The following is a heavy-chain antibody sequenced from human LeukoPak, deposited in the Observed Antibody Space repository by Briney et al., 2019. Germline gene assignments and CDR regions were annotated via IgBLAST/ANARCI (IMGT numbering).Heavy chain of an antibody. Sequence: PSETLSLTCAVYGGSFSGYYWSWIRQPPGKGLEWIGEINHSGSTNYNPSLKSRVTISVDTSKNQFSLKLSSVTAADTAVYYCARGKQKIVVAGKVCWFDPWGQGTLVTVSS. CDR1: GGSFSGYY. CDR3: ARGKQKIVVAGKVCWFDP. V-gene: IGHV4-34*01. CDR2: INHSGST. J-gene: IGHJ5*02. D-gene: IGHD6-19*01.